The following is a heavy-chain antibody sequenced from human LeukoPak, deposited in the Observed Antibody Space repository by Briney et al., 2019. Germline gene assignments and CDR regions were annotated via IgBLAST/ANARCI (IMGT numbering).Heavy chain of an antibody. J-gene: IGHJ4*02. CDR3: ARDSSWYRY. CDR1: GFTFSSYT. CDR2: ISSSSSAI. Sequence: GGSLRLSCAASGFTFSSYTMTWVRQAPGKGLEWVSYISSSSSAIYYADSVKGRFTISRDNAKNSLYLQMNSLRAEDTAVYYCARDSSWYRYWGQGTLVTVSS. D-gene: IGHD6-13*01. V-gene: IGHV3-48*01.